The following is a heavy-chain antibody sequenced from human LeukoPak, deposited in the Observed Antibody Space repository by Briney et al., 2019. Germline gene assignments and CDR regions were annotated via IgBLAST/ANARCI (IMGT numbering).Heavy chain of an antibody. V-gene: IGHV3-30-3*01. CDR3: ARPSGTDAFDI. Sequence: GGSLRLSCAASGFTFSSYAMPWVRQAPGKALEWVAVISYDGNNKYYADSVKGRFTISRDNSKSTLYLQMNSLRAEDTAVYYCARPSGTDAFDIWGQGTIVTVSS. J-gene: IGHJ3*02. D-gene: IGHD3-10*01. CDR1: GFTFSSYA. CDR2: ISYDGNNK.